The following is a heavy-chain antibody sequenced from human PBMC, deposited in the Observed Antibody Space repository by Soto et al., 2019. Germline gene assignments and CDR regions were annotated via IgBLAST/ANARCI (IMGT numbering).Heavy chain of an antibody. CDR2: ISSTTNYI. Sequence: GGSLRLSCAASGFTFSSYWMHWVRQAPGKGLVWVSSISSTTNYIYYGDSMKGRFTISRDNAKNSLYLEMNSLRAEDTAVYYCARESEDLTSNFDYWGQGTLVTVS. CDR1: GFTFSSYW. CDR3: ARESEDLTSNFDY. J-gene: IGHJ4*02. V-gene: IGHV3-21*06.